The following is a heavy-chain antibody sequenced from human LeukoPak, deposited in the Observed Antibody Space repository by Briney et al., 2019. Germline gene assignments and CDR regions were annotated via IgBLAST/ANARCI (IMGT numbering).Heavy chain of an antibody. CDR2: ISSSSSYI. V-gene: IGHV3-21*01. CDR1: GFTFSSYS. J-gene: IGHJ4*02. CDR3: ARDHYSSEYYFDY. Sequence: GGSLRLSCAASGFTFSSYSMNWVRQAPGKGLEWVSSISSSSSYIYYADSVKGRFTISRDNAKNSLYLQMNSLRAEDTAVYYCARDHYSSEYYFDYWGQGTLVTVSS. D-gene: IGHD6-19*01.